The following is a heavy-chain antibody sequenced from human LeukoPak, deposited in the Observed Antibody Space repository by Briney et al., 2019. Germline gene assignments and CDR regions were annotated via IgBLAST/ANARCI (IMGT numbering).Heavy chain of an antibody. CDR3: ARARAYYYMDV. J-gene: IGHJ6*03. CDR2: INHSGST. CDR1: GGSFSGSS. V-gene: IGHV4-34*01. Sequence: PSETLSLTCAVYGGSFSGSSWTWIRQFPGKGLEWIGEINHSGSTNYNPSLKSRLTISVDTSKNQFSLKLSSVTAADTAVYYCARARAYYYMDVWGKGTTVTVSS.